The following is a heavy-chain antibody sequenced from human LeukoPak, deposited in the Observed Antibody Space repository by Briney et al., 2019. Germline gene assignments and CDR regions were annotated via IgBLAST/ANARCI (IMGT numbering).Heavy chain of an antibody. CDR2: IKQDGSEK. V-gene: IGHV3-7*05. J-gene: IGHJ4*02. CDR1: RFTFSSFW. D-gene: IGHD3-22*01. Sequence: GGSLRLSCAASRFTFSSFWMPWVRQAPGKGLEWVANIKQDGSEKCYVDSVKGRFTISRDNAKNSLFLQMNSLRAEDTAVYYCARDEETCGYGAIDYWGQGTLVTVSS. CDR3: ARDEETCGYGAIDY.